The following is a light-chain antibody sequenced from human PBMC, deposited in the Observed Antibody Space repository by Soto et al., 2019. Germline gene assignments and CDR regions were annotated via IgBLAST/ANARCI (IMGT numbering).Light chain of an antibody. Sequence: QSVLTQPPSVSGAPGQTITISCTGSSSNIGADFGVHWYQPLPGAAPKLVIFVNTNRPSGVPDRFSGSKSGTSASLAITGLQAEDEADYYCQSYDRSLSGWVFGTGTKLTVL. CDR2: VNT. V-gene: IGLV1-40*01. CDR3: QSYDRSLSGWV. CDR1: SSNIGADFG. J-gene: IGLJ3*02.